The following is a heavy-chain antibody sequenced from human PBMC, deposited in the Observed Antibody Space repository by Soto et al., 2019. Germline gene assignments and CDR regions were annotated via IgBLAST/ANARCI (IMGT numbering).Heavy chain of an antibody. Sequence: PSETLSLTCTFSGGSISSYYWSWIRQPPGKGLEWIGYVYNSGSTNYNPSLKSRVTISIDTSKNQFSLKLTSLTATDTAVYYCARGGPSSKWLDPWGQGTLVTVSS. V-gene: IGHV4-59*01. CDR2: VYNSGST. CDR1: GGSISSYY. CDR3: ARGGPSSKWLDP. J-gene: IGHJ5*02.